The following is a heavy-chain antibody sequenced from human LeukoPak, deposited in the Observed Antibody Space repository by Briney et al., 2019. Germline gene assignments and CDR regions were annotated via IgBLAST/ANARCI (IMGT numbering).Heavy chain of an antibody. V-gene: IGHV1-69*01. CDR3: ARPDDSSGAPFYYYYMDV. J-gene: IGHJ6*03. CDR2: IVPILNRP. D-gene: IGHD3-22*01. Sequence: SVKVSCKASGGSFSNYVISWVRQAPGQGLEWMGGIVPILNRPSYAQTFLGRVTISADESTNTAYMELNSLTSDDTAVYYCARPDDSSGAPFYYYYMDVWGKGTMVTVSS. CDR1: GGSFSNYV.